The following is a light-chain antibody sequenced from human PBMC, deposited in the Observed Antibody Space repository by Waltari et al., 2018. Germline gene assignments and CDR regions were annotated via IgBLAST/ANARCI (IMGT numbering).Light chain of an antibody. CDR3: QQYNNWPPEDT. CDR1: QNVDSN. V-gene: IGKV3-15*01. J-gene: IGKJ2*01. Sequence: EIVMTQSPATLSASPGERATLSCRASQNVDSNLAWYQHKPGQAPRLLIYGASTRAPDIPARFSGSGSGTEFTLTISSLQSEDFAIYYCQQYNNWPPEDTFGRGTKLEI. CDR2: GAS.